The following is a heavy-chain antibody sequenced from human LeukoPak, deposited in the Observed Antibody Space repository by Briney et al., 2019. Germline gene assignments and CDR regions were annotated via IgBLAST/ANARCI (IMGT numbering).Heavy chain of an antibody. J-gene: IGHJ4*02. Sequence: VASVNVSCKASGYTFAIYGISWVRQAPGQGLEEMGWISAYNANTNYAQKLQGRVTMTTDTSTSTAYMELRSLRSDDTAVYYCARGFPRAWTHGDYWGQGTLVTVSS. D-gene: IGHD3/OR15-3a*01. CDR2: ISAYNANT. V-gene: IGHV1-18*01. CDR1: GYTFAIYG. CDR3: ARGFPRAWTHGDY.